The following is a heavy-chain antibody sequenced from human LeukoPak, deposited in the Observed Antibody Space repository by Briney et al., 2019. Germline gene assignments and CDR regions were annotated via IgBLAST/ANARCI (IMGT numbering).Heavy chain of an antibody. CDR3: AREGRIAVAGGSNWFDP. V-gene: IGHV3-30*04. CDR1: GFTFSSYA. J-gene: IGHJ5*02. CDR2: ISYDGSNK. D-gene: IGHD6-19*01. Sequence: GGSLRLSCAAPGFTFSSYAMHWVRQAPGKGLEWVAVISYDGSNKYYADSVKGRFTISRDNSKNTLYLQMNSLRAEDTAVYYCAREGRIAVAGGSNWFDPWGQGTLVTVSS.